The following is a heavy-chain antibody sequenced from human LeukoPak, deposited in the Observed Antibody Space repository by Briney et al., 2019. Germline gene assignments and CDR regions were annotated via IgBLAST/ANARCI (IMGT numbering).Heavy chain of an antibody. V-gene: IGHV6-1*01. Sequence: SQTLSLTCAISGDSVSSSRAAWNWIRQSPSGGLQRLGRTYLRSKWYNGYAVSVKSRITINPDTSKNQFSLQLNSVPPEATAVYYCARGNNGYIDYWGHGTLVTVSS. CDR1: GDSVSSSRAA. D-gene: IGHD2-8*01. CDR3: ARGNNGYIDY. CDR2: TYLRSKWYN. J-gene: IGHJ4*01.